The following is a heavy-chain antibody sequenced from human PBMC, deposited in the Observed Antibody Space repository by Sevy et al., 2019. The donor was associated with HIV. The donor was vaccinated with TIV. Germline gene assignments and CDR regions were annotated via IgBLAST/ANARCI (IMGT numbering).Heavy chain of an antibody. CDR3: AKKATVGLTMTEFDH. D-gene: IGHD4-17*01. CDR2: VYPGDSET. V-gene: IGHV5-51*01. J-gene: IGHJ4*02. CDR1: GYSFSTYW. Sequence: GESLKISCKASGYSFSTYWIGWVRQMPGRGLEWMGIVYPGDSETKYSPSFQGQVTISADKSVSTAYLQWSSLKASDRGMYDCAKKATVGLTMTEFDHWGQGTLVTVSS.